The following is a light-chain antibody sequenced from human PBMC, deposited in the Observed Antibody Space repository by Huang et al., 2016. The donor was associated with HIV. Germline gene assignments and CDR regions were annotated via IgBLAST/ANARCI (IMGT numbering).Light chain of an antibody. V-gene: IGKV3-20*01. Sequence: EIVLTQSPGTLSLSPGERATLSCRASQSVSSSYLAWYQQKPGQAPRLLIYVASSRATGIPDRFSGSGSGTDFTLTISRLEPEDFAVYYCQQYGGSPYTFGQGTKLEIK. J-gene: IGKJ2*01. CDR1: QSVSSSY. CDR2: VAS. CDR3: QQYGGSPYT.